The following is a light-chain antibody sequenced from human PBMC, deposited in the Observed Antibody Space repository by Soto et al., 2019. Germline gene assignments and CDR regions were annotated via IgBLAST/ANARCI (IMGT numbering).Light chain of an antibody. CDR2: DDN. CDR1: SSNIGGNS. Sequence: QSVLTQPPSVSAAPGQKVTISCSGSSSNIGGNSVSWYQQLPGTAPKLLIYDDNKRPSGIPDPFSGSESGTSATLGITGCQTGDEGVYYCGSWESRPCGYVFGRGTKVTVL. V-gene: IGLV1-51*01. CDR3: GSWESRPCGYV. J-gene: IGLJ1*01.